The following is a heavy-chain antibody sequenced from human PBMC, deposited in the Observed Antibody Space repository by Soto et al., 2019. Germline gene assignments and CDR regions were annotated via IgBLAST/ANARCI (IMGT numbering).Heavy chain of an antibody. Sequence: SETLSLTCTVSGASIKSRNYFWGWIRQPPGKGLEFVGSIHSSGGTYYNPSLKSRVTVSVDLSNSHFSLSLKSLTATDTAVYSCGRLAEAGTGHTDFDFWGQGILVTVSS. J-gene: IGHJ4*02. CDR3: GRLAEAGTGHTDFDF. CDR2: IHSSGGT. CDR1: GASIKSRNYF. D-gene: IGHD2-15*01. V-gene: IGHV4-39*02.